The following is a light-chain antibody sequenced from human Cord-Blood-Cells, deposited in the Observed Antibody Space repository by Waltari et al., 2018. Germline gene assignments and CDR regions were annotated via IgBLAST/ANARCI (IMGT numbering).Light chain of an antibody. CDR1: SSDVGSYNL. Sequence: QSALTQHASVSGSPGQSITISCTGTSSDVGSYNLVSWYQQHPGKAPKLMIYEGSKRPSGVSNRFSGSKSGNTASLTISGLQAEDEAYYYCCSYAGSSTLVFGGGTKLTVL. V-gene: IGLV2-23*01. CDR2: EGS. CDR3: CSYAGSSTLV. J-gene: IGLJ2*01.